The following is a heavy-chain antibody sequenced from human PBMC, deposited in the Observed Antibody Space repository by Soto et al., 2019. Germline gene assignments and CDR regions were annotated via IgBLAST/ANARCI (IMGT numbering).Heavy chain of an antibody. J-gene: IGHJ4*02. Sequence: PGGSLRLSCAASGFTFSDYDMHWVRQGTGKGLEWVSTIATTGDTYYSDSVKGRFTISRDNSKNTLYLQMNSLRAEDTAVYYCAKDYGIGPGIQLWLQGSLDYWGQGTLVTVSS. V-gene: IGHV3-13*04. CDR2: IATTGDT. CDR1: GFTFSDYD. D-gene: IGHD5-18*01. CDR3: AKDYGIGPGIQLWLQGSLDY.